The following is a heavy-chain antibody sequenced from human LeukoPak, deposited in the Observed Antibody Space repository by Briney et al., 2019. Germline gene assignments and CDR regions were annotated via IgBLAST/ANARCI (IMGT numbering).Heavy chain of an antibody. V-gene: IGHV3-33*01. J-gene: IGHJ1*01. CDR3: ARDGYSLKGYFQH. CDR1: GFTFSSYG. Sequence: GRSLRLSCAASGFTFSSYGMHWVRQAPGKGLEWVAVIWYDGSNKYYADSVKGRFTISRDNSKNTLYLQMNSLRAEDTAVYYCARDGYSLKGYFQHWGQGTLVTVSS. CDR2: IWYDGSNK. D-gene: IGHD5-24*01.